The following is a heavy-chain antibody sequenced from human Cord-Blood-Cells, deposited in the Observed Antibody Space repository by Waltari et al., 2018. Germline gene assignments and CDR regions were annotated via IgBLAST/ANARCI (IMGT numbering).Heavy chain of an antibody. CDR1: AGSFSGYY. CDR2: INHSGST. CDR3: ARVRGRFWSGYLDY. J-gene: IGHJ4*02. Sequence: QVQLPQWGAGLLKPSEPLSLTCAVYAGSFSGYYWSWIRQPPGKGLEWIGEINHSGSTNDNPSIKSRVTISVDTSKNQFSLKLSSVTAADTAVYYCARVRGRFWSGYLDYWGQGTLVTVSS. D-gene: IGHD3-3*01. V-gene: IGHV4-34*01.